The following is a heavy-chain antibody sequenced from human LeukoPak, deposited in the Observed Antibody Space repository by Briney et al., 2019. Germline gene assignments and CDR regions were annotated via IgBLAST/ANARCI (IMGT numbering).Heavy chain of an antibody. Sequence: GGSLRLSCAASGFTFSSYSMNWVRQAPGKGLEWVSSISSSSSYIYYADSVKGRFTISRDNAKNSLYLQMNSLRAEDTGVYYCARDMGATSAFDIWGQGTMVTVSS. CDR1: GFTFSSYS. J-gene: IGHJ3*02. V-gene: IGHV3-21*01. CDR2: ISSSSSYI. D-gene: IGHD1-26*01. CDR3: ARDMGATSAFDI.